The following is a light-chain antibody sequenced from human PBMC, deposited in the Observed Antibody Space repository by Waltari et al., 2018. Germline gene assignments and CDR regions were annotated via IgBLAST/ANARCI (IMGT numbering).Light chain of an antibody. J-gene: IGLJ3*02. CDR2: DVS. V-gene: IGLV2-11*01. CDR1: SSDVGGYTY. Sequence: QSALTQPRSVSGSPGQSVTISCTGTSSDVGGYTYVSWYQPHPGKVPKLMIYDVSQRPSGIPDRFSGSKSGNTASLTISGLQAEDEADYYCCSYGGSYTWVFGGGTRLTVL. CDR3: CSYGGSYTWV.